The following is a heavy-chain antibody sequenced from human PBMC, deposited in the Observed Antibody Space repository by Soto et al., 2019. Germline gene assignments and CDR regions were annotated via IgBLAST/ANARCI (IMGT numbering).Heavy chain of an antibody. Sequence: PGESLKISCKASGYIFNTYWIGWVRQMPGKGLEWMGIVHPGKSAISYSTSFQGQVTVSVDGPISTGYLQWSSLKASDTGMYYCVALTGGTFHWGQGTLVTVSS. CDR1: GYIFNTYW. CDR3: VALTGGTFH. V-gene: IGHV5-51*01. J-gene: IGHJ4*02. CDR2: VHPGKSAI.